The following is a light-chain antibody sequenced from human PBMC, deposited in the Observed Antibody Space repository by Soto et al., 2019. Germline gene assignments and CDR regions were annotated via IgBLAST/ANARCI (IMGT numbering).Light chain of an antibody. V-gene: IGKV1-39*01. CDR3: QQSYSTPPA. J-gene: IGKJ1*01. CDR1: HSISSF. Sequence: DIQMTQSPSSLSVSVGDRVTVTCRASHSISSFLSWYQQKPGKAPKLLIYAASSLQSGVPSRFSGSGSGTDFTLTISSLQPEDFASYYCQQSYSTPPAFGQGTKVEIK. CDR2: AAS.